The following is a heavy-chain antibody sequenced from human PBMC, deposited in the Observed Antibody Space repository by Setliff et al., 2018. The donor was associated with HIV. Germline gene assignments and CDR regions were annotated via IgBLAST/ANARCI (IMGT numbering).Heavy chain of an antibody. J-gene: IGHJ6*03. CDR2: IYYSGNT. CDR3: ARTRILRMDV. Sequence: PSETLSLTCTVSGGSISSYYWSWIRQPPGKGLEWIGYIYYSGNTNYNPSLKSRLTISVDTSKNQFSLKLSSVTAADTAVYYCARTRILRMDVWGKGTTVTVSS. V-gene: IGHV4-59*08. CDR1: GGSISSYY. D-gene: IGHD2-15*01.